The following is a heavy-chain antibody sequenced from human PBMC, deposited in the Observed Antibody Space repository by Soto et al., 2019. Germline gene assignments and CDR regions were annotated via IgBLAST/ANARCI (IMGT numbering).Heavy chain of an antibody. Sequence: QVQLVQSGAEEKKPGASVQVSCKASGYTFTSYAMHWVRQAPGQRLEWMGWINAGNGNTKYSQKFQGRVTITRDTSASTAYRELSSLRSEDTAVYYCARAWVVVTAPDYWGQGTLVTVSS. CDR2: INAGNGNT. CDR1: GYTFTSYA. CDR3: ARAWVVVTAPDY. V-gene: IGHV1-3*05. J-gene: IGHJ4*02. D-gene: IGHD2-21*02.